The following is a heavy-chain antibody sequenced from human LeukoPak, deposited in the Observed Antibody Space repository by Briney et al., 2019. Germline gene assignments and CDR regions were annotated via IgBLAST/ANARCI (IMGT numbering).Heavy chain of an antibody. CDR3: ARAGLLWFGELEYGMDV. V-gene: IGHV1-18*01. Sequence: ASVKVSCKASGYTFTSYGISWVRQAPGQGLEWMGWISAYNGNTNYAQKLQGRVTMTTDTSTSTANMELRSLRSDDTAVYYCARAGLLWFGELEYGMDVWGQGTTVTVSS. CDR1: GYTFTSYG. CDR2: ISAYNGNT. J-gene: IGHJ6*02. D-gene: IGHD3-10*01.